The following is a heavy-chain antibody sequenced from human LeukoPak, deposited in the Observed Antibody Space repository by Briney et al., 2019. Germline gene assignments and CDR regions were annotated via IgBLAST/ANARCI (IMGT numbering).Heavy chain of an antibody. Sequence: GGSLRLSCAASGFTFSSYWMHWVRQVPGKGLVWVSRINSDGSSTSYADSVKGRFTISRDNDKNTLYLQMKSLRAEDTAVYYCAREAGGRELEWGQGTLVTVSS. CDR1: GFTFSSYW. J-gene: IGHJ4*02. V-gene: IGHV3-74*01. CDR3: AREAGGRELE. D-gene: IGHD6-13*01. CDR2: INSDGSST.